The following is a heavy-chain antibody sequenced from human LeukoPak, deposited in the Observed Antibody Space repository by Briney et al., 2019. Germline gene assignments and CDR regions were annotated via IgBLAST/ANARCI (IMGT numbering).Heavy chain of an antibody. V-gene: IGHV3-21*01. CDR1: GFTFSSYS. D-gene: IGHD6-19*01. CDR2: ISSSSSYI. CDR3: AGGSSGWYGNDAFDI. J-gene: IGHJ3*02. Sequence: GGSLRLSCAASGFTFSSYSMNWVRQAPGKGLEWVSSISSSSSYIYYADSVKGRFTISRDNAKNSLYLQMNSLRAEDTAVYYCAGGSSGWYGNDAFDIWGQGTMVTVSS.